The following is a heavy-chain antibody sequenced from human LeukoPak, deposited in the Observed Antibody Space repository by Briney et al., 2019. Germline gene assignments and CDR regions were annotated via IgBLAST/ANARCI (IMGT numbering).Heavy chain of an antibody. D-gene: IGHD2-15*01. CDR1: GGSISSSSYY. J-gene: IGHJ4*02. V-gene: IGHV4-39*01. CDR2: IYYSGST. CDR3: ARGSAFFDY. Sequence: SETLSLTCTVSGGSISSSSYYWGWIRQPPGKGLEWIGSIYYSGSTYYNPSLKSRVTISVDTSKNQFSLKLSSVTAADTAVYYCARGSAFFDYWGQGTLVTVSS.